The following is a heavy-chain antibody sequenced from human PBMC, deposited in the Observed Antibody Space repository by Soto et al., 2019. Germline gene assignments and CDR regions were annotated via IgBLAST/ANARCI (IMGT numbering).Heavy chain of an antibody. CDR3: ARDLRYFDWLLSPSTYYGMDV. D-gene: IGHD3-9*01. CDR1: GFTFSSYW. CDR2: INSDGSST. Sequence: GVSLRLSCAASGFTFSSYWMHWVRQAPGKGLVWVSRINSDGSSTSYADSVKGRFTISRDNAKNTLYLQMNSLRAEDTAVYYCARDLRYFDWLLSPSTYYGMDVWGQGTTVTVSS. V-gene: IGHV3-74*01. J-gene: IGHJ6*02.